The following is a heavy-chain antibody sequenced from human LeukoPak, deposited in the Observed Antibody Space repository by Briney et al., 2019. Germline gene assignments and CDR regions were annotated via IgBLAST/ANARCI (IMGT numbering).Heavy chain of an antibody. Sequence: PSETLSLTCTVSGGSISSSSYYWGWSRQPPGKVLEWIVRIYYSGSTYYNPSLKSRVTISVDTSKTQSSLKLTSVTAADTAVYYCATQPRVLRFLEWLLYSWFARWGQGTLVTVSS. V-gene: IGHV4-39*01. CDR2: IYYSGST. D-gene: IGHD3-3*01. J-gene: IGHJ5*02. CDR3: ATQPRVLRFLEWLLYSWFAR. CDR1: GGSISSSSYY.